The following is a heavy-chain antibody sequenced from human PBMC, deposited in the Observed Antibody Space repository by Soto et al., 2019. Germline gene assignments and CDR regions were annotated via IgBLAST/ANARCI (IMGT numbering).Heavy chain of an antibody. CDR2: ISGSGGST. J-gene: IGHJ4*02. Sequence: PGGSLRLSCAASGFTFSSYAMSWVRQAPGKGLEWVSAISGSGGSTYYADSVKGRFTTSRDNYKNTLFLQRNIPTAENAAEYYGAKERGIPSHGGQRTRVNLS. CDR3: AKERGIPSH. D-gene: IGHD6-13*01. V-gene: IGHV3-23*01. CDR1: GFTFSSYA.